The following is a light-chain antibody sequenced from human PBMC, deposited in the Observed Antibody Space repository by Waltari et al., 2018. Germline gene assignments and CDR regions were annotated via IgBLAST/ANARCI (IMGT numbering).Light chain of an antibody. CDR1: QHISNY. Sequence: DIQMTQSPSPLSASVGDRVTITCRASQHISNYLNWYQQRPGKAPKLLIYAVSSLPTGVPSRFSGSGSGTDFTLTISSLQPEDFAIYFCQQSYSHPRTFGPGTRVDVK. CDR2: AVS. J-gene: IGKJ3*01. V-gene: IGKV1-39*01. CDR3: QQSYSHPRT.